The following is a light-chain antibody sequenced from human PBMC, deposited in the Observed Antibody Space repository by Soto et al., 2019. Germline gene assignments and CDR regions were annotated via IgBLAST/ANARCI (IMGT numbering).Light chain of an antibody. Sequence: QSVLTQPPSVSGAPGQRVTISCTESSSNIGAGYDVHWYQQLPGTAPKLLIYGNSNRPSGVPDRFSGSKSGTSASLAITGLQAEDEADYFCQSYDSSLSGVVFVGGTKLTVL. CDR2: GNS. CDR3: QSYDSSLSGVV. CDR1: SSNIGAGYD. J-gene: IGLJ2*01. V-gene: IGLV1-40*01.